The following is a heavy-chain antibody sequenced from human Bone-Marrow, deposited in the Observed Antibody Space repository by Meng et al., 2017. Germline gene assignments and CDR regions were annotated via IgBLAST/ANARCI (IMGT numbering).Heavy chain of an antibody. Sequence: GESLKTSCAAPGFTFSSYEMNWVRQAPGKGLEWVSYISSSGSTIYYADSVKGRFTITRDNAKNSLYLQMNSLRAEDTAVYYCARHDYDSSGYYYSWGQGTLVTVSS. V-gene: IGHV3-48*03. CDR1: GFTFSSYE. CDR2: ISSSGSTI. J-gene: IGHJ4*02. CDR3: ARHDYDSSGYYYS. D-gene: IGHD3-22*01.